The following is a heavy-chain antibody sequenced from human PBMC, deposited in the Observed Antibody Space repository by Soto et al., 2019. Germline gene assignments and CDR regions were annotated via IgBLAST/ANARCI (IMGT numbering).Heavy chain of an antibody. CDR1: GGTFSSYT. V-gene: IGHV1-69*02. CDR2: IIPILGIA. J-gene: IGHJ4*02. D-gene: IGHD6-19*01. Sequence: QVQLVQSGAEVKKPGSSVKVSCKASGGTFSSYTISWVRQAPGQGLEWMGRIIPILGIANYAQKFQGRVTITADKSTRTAYMELSSLRSEDTAVYYCATSIAVAGTVGYFDYWGQGTLVTVSS. CDR3: ATSIAVAGTVGYFDY.